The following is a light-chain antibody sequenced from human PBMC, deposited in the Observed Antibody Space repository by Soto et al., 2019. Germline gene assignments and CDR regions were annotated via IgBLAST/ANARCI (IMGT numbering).Light chain of an antibody. V-gene: IGKV1-5*03. Sequence: DIQMTQSPSTLSASIGDRVTITCRASQSISYWLAWYQQKPGKAPNLLIYKASSLESGVPSRFSGSGSGSEFTLTINSLQPDDFATYYCQQYNSYPITFGQGTRLEIK. CDR1: QSISYW. J-gene: IGKJ5*01. CDR3: QQYNSYPIT. CDR2: KAS.